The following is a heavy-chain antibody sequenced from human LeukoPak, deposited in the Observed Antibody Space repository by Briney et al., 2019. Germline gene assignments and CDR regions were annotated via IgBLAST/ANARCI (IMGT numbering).Heavy chain of an antibody. J-gene: IGHJ3*02. CDR1: EFTFSSYS. Sequence: GGSLRLSCAASEFTFSSYSMNWVRQAPGKGLEWVSSIGSSSTSIYYAGSVKGRFTISRDNAKNSLYLQMNSLRAEDSAVHYCAREHSEAFDIWGQGTMVTVSS. D-gene: IGHD2-15*01. CDR3: AREHSEAFDI. CDR2: IGSSSTSI. V-gene: IGHV3-21*01.